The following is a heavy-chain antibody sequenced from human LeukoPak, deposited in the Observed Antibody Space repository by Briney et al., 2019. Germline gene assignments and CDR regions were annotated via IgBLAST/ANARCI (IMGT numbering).Heavy chain of an antibody. CDR2: ISSSSSYI. Sequence: PGGSLRLSCAASGFTFSSYSMNWVRQAPGKGLEWVSSISSSSSYIYYADSVKGRFTISRDNAKNSLYLQMNSLRAEDTAVYYCARDRDQYYYDSSGFDYWGQGTLVTVSS. D-gene: IGHD3-22*01. J-gene: IGHJ4*02. V-gene: IGHV3-21*01. CDR3: ARDRDQYYYDSSGFDY. CDR1: GFTFSSYS.